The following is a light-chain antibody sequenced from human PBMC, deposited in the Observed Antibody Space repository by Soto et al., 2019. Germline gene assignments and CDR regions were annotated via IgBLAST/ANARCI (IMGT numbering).Light chain of an antibody. V-gene: IGKV4-1*01. CDR3: QQYYDTPLT. Sequence: IVMTQSPDSLAVSLGERATINCKSSQSVLYSSNSKNYLAWYQQKPGQPPKLLIYWASTRESGVPDRFSGSGSGTDFTLTISSLQAEDVAVYYCQQYYDTPLTFGGGTKVDTK. CDR1: QSVLYSSNSKNY. J-gene: IGKJ4*01. CDR2: WAS.